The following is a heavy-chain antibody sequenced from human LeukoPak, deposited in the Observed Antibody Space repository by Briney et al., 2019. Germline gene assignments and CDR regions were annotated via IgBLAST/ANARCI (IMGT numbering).Heavy chain of an antibody. CDR1: GGSFSGYY. V-gene: IGHV4-34*01. CDR3: ARGYSSGPGYFDL. D-gene: IGHD6-19*01. Sequence: SETLSLTCAVYGGSFSGYYWSWIRQPPGKGLEWIGEINHSGSTNYNPSLESRVTISVDTSKNQFSLKLSSVTAADTAVYYCARGYSSGPGYFDLWGRGTLVTVSS. CDR2: INHSGST. J-gene: IGHJ2*01.